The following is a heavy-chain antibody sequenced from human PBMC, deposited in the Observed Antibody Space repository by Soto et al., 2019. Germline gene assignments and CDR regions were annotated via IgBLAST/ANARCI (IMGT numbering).Heavy chain of an antibody. CDR2: IGGGDDI. Sequence: VQLLESGGGLVQPGGSLRLSCEASGFTFSNYAMAWVRQTPGEGPEWVSTIGGGDDIFYAESVKGRFIISRDDPRSTMYLQMDNLRVEDTAIYFCGKDSISYNGIYDAFDVWGQGTVVTVSA. J-gene: IGHJ3*01. CDR3: GKDSISYNGIYDAFDV. CDR1: GFTFSNYA. D-gene: IGHD3-3*02. V-gene: IGHV3-23*01.